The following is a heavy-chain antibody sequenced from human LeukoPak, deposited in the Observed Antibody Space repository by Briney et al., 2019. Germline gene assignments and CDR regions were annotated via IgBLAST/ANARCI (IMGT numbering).Heavy chain of an antibody. CDR1: GGSISSSSYY. J-gene: IGHJ4*02. CDR3: ARRGSSSWYEYFDY. D-gene: IGHD6-13*01. CDR2: IYYSGST. Sequence: SGTLSLTCAVSGGSISSSSYYWGWIRQPPGKGLEWIGSIYYSGSTYYNPSLKSRVTISVDTSKNQFSLKLSSVTAADTAVYYCARRGSSSWYEYFDYWGQGTLVTVSS. V-gene: IGHV4-39*01.